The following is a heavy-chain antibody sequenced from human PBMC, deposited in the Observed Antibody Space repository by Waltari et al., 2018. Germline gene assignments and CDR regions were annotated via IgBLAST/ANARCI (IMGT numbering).Heavy chain of an antibody. CDR1: GDSISRDTYW. CDR3: ARGRITNSNAFDP. D-gene: IGHD1-20*01. J-gene: IGHJ5*02. Sequence: QVQLQESGPGLVAPSQTLSLTCTVFGDSISRDTYWWAWIRQPAGKGLECIGRAYTGGSIDYNPSRRSRLTISVDSPKNQFSLKLTSVTAADTAVYYCARGRITNSNAFDPWGQGTLVIVSS. V-gene: IGHV4-61*02. CDR2: AYTGGSI.